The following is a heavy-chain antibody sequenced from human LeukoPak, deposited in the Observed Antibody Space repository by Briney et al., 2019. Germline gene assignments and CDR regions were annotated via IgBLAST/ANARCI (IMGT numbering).Heavy chain of an antibody. J-gene: IGHJ1*01. D-gene: IGHD3-22*01. CDR2: IKSDEST. CDR3: ARAPSEIGGYYPEYFRH. Sequence: GGSLRLSCAASGFTFSTYWVHWVRQAPGKGLVWVSRIKSDESTNYADSVKGRFTISRDNAKNTVSLQMNSLRPEDTGVYYCARAPSEIGGYYPEYFRHWGQGTLVTVSS. CDR1: GFTFSTYW. V-gene: IGHV3-74*01.